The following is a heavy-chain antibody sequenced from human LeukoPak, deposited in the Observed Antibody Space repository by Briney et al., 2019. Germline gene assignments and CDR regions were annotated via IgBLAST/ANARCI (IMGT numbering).Heavy chain of an antibody. D-gene: IGHD1-26*01. V-gene: IGHV4-59*08. CDR3: ARQGELAIDY. Sequence: PSETLSLTCRVPVRPITNYFWSSIRWTPAKGLEWIWFIYNTGRTNHNPNLQSRVTMSIDTSKNQSSLKLSSLTDADTAVYYCARQGELAIDYWGQGTLVTVSS. J-gene: IGHJ4*02. CDR1: VRPITNYF. CDR2: IYNTGRT.